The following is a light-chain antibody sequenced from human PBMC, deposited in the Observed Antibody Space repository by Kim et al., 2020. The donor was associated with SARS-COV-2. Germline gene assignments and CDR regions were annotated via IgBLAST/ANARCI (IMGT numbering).Light chain of an antibody. CDR3: NSRDSNNNVL. CDR2: GKN. Sequence: SELTQDPAVSVALGQTVRITCQGDSLRSYYANWYQQKPGQAPILVIYGKNNRPSGIPDRFSGSSSGNTASLTITGTQAGDEADYYCNSRDSNNNVLFGG. J-gene: IGLJ3*02. CDR1: SLRSYY. V-gene: IGLV3-19*01.